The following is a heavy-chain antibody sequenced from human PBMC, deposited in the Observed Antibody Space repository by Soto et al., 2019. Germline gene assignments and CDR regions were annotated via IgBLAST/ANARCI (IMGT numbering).Heavy chain of an antibody. D-gene: IGHD3-22*01. Sequence: QVQLVESGGGVVQPGRSLRLSCAASGFTFSSYAMHWVRQAPGKGLEWVAVISYDGSNKYYADSVKGRFTISRDNSKNTLYLQMNSLRAEDTAVYYCARVYGYYYDSSGYYRDYYYYGMDVW. V-gene: IGHV3-30-3*01. CDR2: ISYDGSNK. J-gene: IGHJ6*01. CDR1: GFTFSSYA. CDR3: ARVYGYYYDSSGYYRDYYYYGMDV.